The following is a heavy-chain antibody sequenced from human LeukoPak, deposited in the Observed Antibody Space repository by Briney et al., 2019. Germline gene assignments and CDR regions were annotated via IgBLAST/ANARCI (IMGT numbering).Heavy chain of an antibody. V-gene: IGHV3-23*01. D-gene: IGHD5-24*01. CDR1: GFTFSSYS. CDR2: ISGSGGST. Sequence: GGSLRLSCAASGFTFSSYSMNWVRQAPGKGLEWVSGISGSGGSTYYADSVKGRFTISRDNSKNTLYLQMNSLRAEDTAVYYCAKDSDGYITPRFDYWGQGTLVTVSS. CDR3: AKDSDGYITPRFDY. J-gene: IGHJ4*02.